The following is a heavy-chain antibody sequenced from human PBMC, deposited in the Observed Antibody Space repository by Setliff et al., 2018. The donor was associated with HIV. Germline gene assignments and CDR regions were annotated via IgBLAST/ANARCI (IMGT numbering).Heavy chain of an antibody. CDR1: GFTFSSYG. D-gene: IGHD3-22*01. V-gene: IGHV3-30*02. J-gene: IGHJ6*02. CDR2: IRYDGSNK. CDR3: TQEGFYDSSGSDYYGMDV. Sequence: GESLKISCAASGFTFSSYGMHWVRQAPGKGLEWVAFIRYDGSNKYYADSVKGRFTISRDNSKNTLYLQMNSLRAEDTAVYYCTQEGFYDSSGSDYYGMDVWGQGTTVTVSS.